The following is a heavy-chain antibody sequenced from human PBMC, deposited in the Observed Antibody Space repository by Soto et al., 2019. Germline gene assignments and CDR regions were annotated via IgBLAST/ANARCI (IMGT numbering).Heavy chain of an antibody. J-gene: IGHJ5*02. CDR1: GGSISSDGSY. V-gene: IGHV4-31*03. CDR3: ARGVTWYNWFGP. CDR2: ISYTGNS. Sequence: PSETLSLTCTVSGGSISSDGSYWSWIRQHPGTGLEWIGYISYTGNSYYNPPLKSRVIISLDTSQNQFSLQLNSMMAADTAVYYCARGVTWYNWFGPWGQGTLVTVSS. D-gene: IGHD2-8*02.